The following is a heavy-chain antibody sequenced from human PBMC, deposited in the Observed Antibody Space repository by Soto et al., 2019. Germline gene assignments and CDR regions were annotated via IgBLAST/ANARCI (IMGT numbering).Heavy chain of an antibody. V-gene: IGHV4-59*08. CDR1: GFSISVYY. Sequence: SGTLSLTCTVDGFSISVYYWRWIRQSPGKGLEWIGFIYYGGSTNYNPSLKSRVTISVDTPKNQFSLKLSSVTAADTAVYYCAKNWNWGSLVHWGQGTLVTVS. D-gene: IGHD7-27*01. CDR2: IYYGGST. CDR3: AKNWNWGSLVH. J-gene: IGHJ4*02.